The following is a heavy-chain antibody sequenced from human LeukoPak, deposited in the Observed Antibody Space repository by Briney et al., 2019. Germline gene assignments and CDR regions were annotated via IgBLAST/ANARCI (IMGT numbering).Heavy chain of an antibody. J-gene: IGHJ5*02. V-gene: IGHV2-5*02. CDR2: IYWDDDK. CDR1: GFSLSTRGVG. D-gene: IGHD3-22*01. Sequence: ESGPTLVKPTQTLTLTCTFSGFSLSTRGVGVGWIRQPPGKALEWLALIYWDDDKRYSPSLKSRLTITKDTSNTQVVLTMTNMDPVDTATYYCAHRTYYYDSSGYPNWFDPWGQGTLVTVSS. CDR3: AHRTYYYDSSGYPNWFDP.